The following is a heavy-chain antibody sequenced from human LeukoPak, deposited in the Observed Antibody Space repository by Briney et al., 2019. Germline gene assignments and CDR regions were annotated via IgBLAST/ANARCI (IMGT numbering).Heavy chain of an antibody. V-gene: IGHV1-2*02. CDR1: GYTFTGYY. Sequence: ASVKVSCKASGYTFTGYYMHWVRQAPGQGLEWMGWINPNSGGTNYAQKFQGRVTMTRDTSISTAYMELSRLRSDDTAVYYCARGTERHITIFGVVIVPRFDPWGQGTLVTVSS. D-gene: IGHD3-3*01. J-gene: IGHJ5*02. CDR3: ARGTERHITIFGVVIVPRFDP. CDR2: INPNSGGT.